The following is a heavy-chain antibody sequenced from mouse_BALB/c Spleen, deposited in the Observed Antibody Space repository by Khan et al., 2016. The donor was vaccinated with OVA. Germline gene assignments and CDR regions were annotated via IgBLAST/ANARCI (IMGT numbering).Heavy chain of an antibody. V-gene: IGHV7-3*02. Sequence: EVELVESGGGLVEPGGSLRLSCATSGFTFSDYYMSWVRQPPGKALEWLGFIRKKASGYTTESSASVKGRFTISRDNSQSILYLQMNSLRAEDSATYYCARVDYGDGFAYWGQGTLVTVSA. J-gene: IGHJ3*01. D-gene: IGHD1-2*01. CDR3: ARVDYGDGFAY. CDR2: IRKKASGYTT. CDR1: GFTFSDYY.